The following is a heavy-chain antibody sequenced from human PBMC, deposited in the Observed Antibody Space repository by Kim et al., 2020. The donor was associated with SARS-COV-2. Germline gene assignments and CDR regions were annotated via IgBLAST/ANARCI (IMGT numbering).Heavy chain of an antibody. J-gene: IGHJ4*02. V-gene: IGHV3-74*01. D-gene: IGHD3-10*01. CDR1: GFTFSNYW. CDR3: ARDASDYDFGWGTYKNPDY. CDR2: INSDGSAT. Sequence: GGSLRLSCAASGFTFSNYWMHWVRQAPGKGLLWVSRINSDGSATTYADSVKGRFTISRDNAKNTLYLQMNSLRAEDTAVYYCARDASDYDFGWGTYKNPDYGGQGILVTVSS.